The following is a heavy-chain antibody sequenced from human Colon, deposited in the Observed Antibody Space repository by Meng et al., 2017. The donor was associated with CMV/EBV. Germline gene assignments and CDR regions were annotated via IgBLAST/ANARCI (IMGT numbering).Heavy chain of an antibody. Sequence: SGPTLVKPTQTLTLTCTFSGFSLNTVQLSVGWIRQPPGKALEWLAHIFSNDEKSYSTSLKSRLTISKDTSKSQVVLTMTNMDPVDTATYYCARILTVVVVAATSNWFDPWGQGTLVTVSS. J-gene: IGHJ5*02. V-gene: IGHV2-26*01. CDR3: ARILTVVVVAATSNWFDP. CDR1: GFSLNTVQLS. CDR2: IFSNDEK. D-gene: IGHD2-15*01.